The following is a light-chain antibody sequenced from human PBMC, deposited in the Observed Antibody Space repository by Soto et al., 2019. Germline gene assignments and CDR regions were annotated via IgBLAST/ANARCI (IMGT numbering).Light chain of an antibody. J-gene: IGKJ1*01. V-gene: IGKV2-28*01. CDR3: MQSLQTPVT. CDR1: QSLLHTNGYNY. CDR2: WGS. Sequence: DIVMTQSPLSLIVTSGEPASISCRSSQSLLHTNGYNYLDWYLQKPGQSPQLLIYWGSNRASGVPDRFSGSGSGTDFTLKISRVEAEDVGVYFCMQSLQTPVTFGQGTKVEIK.